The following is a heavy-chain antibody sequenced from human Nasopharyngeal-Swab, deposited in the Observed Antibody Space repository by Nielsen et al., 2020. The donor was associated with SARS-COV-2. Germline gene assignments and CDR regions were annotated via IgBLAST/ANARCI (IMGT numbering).Heavy chain of an antibody. J-gene: IGHJ4*02. V-gene: IGHV6-1*01. CDR3: ARDSALSVDY. CDR1: GDSVPSNSAA. Sequence: LTLSLARAISGDSVPSNSAAWNWITQSPSRGLEWLRRTYYRSKWYNDYAVSVKSRITINPDTSKNQFSLQLNSVTPQDTAVYYCARDSALSVDYWGQGTLVTVSS. D-gene: IGHD3-16*01. CDR2: TYYRSKWYN.